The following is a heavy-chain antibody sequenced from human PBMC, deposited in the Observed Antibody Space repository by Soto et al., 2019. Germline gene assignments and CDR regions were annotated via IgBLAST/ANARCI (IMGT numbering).Heavy chain of an antibody. Sequence: PSETLSLTCTVSGGSISSGGYYWSWIRQHPGKGLEWIGYIYYSGSTYYNPSLKSRVTISVDTSKNQFSLKLSSVTAADTAVYYCARDSGYYPYGMDVWRQGTTVTVPS. CDR1: GGSISSGGYY. V-gene: IGHV4-31*03. CDR2: IYYSGST. CDR3: ARDSGYYPYGMDV. J-gene: IGHJ6*02. D-gene: IGHD3-22*01.